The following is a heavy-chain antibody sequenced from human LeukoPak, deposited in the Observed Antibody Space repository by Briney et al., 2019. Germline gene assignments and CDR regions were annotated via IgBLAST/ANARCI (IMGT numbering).Heavy chain of an antibody. V-gene: IGHV4-59*01. CDR1: GGSISSYY. J-gene: IGHJ5*02. D-gene: IGHD5-12*01. CDR3: ARGTYGGYSGYLNWFDP. Sequence: SETLSITCTVSGGSISSYYWSWIRQPPGKGLEWIGYIYYSGSTNYNPSLKSRVTISVDTSKNQFSLKLSSVTAADTAVYYCARGTYGGYSGYLNWFDPWGQGTLVTVSS. CDR2: IYYSGST.